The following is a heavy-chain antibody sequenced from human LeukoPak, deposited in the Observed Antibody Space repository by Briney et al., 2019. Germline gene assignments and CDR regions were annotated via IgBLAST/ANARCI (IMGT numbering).Heavy chain of an antibody. J-gene: IGHJ4*02. CDR1: GFTFSSYS. D-gene: IGHD3-10*01. CDR2: ISSSSSYI. V-gene: IGHV3-21*01. CDR3: ARGGGGTTYYYGSGSYYYDY. Sequence: PGGSLRLSCAASGFTFSSYSMNWVRQAPGKGLEWVSSISSSSSYIYYADSVKGRFTISRDNAKNSLYLQMNSLRAGDTAVYYCARGGGGTTYYYGSGSYYYDYWGQGTLVTVSS.